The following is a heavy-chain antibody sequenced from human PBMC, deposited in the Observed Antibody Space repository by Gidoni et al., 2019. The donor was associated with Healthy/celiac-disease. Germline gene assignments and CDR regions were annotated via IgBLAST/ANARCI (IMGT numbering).Heavy chain of an antibody. Sequence: QVQLQESGPGLVKPSETLSLTCTVSGGSISSYYWSWIRQPPGKGLEWIGYIYYSGSTNYNPSLKSRVTISVDTSKNQFSLKLSSVTAADTAVYYCASGGSYRSGPFMGYWGQGTLVTVSS. CDR2: IYYSGST. CDR1: GGSISSYY. CDR3: ASGGSYRSGPFMGY. D-gene: IGHD3-16*02. J-gene: IGHJ4*02. V-gene: IGHV4-59*01.